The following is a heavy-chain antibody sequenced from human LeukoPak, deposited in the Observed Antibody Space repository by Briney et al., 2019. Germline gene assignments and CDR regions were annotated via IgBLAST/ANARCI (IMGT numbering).Heavy chain of an antibody. D-gene: IGHD3-22*01. V-gene: IGHV1-18*01. Sequence: ASVKVSCKASGYTFTSYAMHWVRQAPGQRLEWMGWISAYNGNTNYAQKLQGRVTMTTDTSTSTAYMELRSLRSDDTAVYYCARGSLIGRLQVNYYYMDVWGKGTTVTVSS. CDR2: ISAYNGNT. CDR1: GYTFTSYA. J-gene: IGHJ6*03. CDR3: ARGSLIGRLQVNYYYMDV.